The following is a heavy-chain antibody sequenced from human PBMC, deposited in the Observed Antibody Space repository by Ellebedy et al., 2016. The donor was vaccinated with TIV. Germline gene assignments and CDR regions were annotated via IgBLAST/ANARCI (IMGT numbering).Heavy chain of an antibody. CDR2: IYYTGST. CDR3: ARGRWLQPYFDY. J-gene: IGHJ4*02. V-gene: IGHV4-31*03. D-gene: IGHD5-24*01. Sequence: MPSETLSLTCTVSGGSISGSRYYWGWIRQHPGKGLEWIGYIYYTGSTYYNPSLKSRLIISVDTSKNQFSLKLTSVTAADTAVYYCARGRWLQPYFDYWGQGTPVTVSS. CDR1: GGSISGSRYY.